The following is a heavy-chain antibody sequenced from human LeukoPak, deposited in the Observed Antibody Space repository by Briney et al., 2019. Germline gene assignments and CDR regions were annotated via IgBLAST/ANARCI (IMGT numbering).Heavy chain of an antibody. D-gene: IGHD3-22*01. Sequence: GGSLRLSCAVSEITLSNYGMSWVRQAPGKGLEWVAGISDRGGRTNYADSVKGRFTISRDNPKNTLYLQMNSLRAEDTAVYFCAKRGVVIRVILVGFHKEAYYFDSWGQGALVTVSS. J-gene: IGHJ4*02. CDR1: EITLSNYG. CDR2: ISDRGGRT. CDR3: AKRGVVIRVILVGFHKEAYYFDS. V-gene: IGHV3-23*01.